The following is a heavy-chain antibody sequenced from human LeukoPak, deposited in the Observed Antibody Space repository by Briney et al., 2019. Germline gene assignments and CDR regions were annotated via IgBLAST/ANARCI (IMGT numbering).Heavy chain of an antibody. Sequence: GGSLRLSCAASGFTFSSYEMNWVRQAPGKGREWVSYISSSGSTIYYADSVKGRFTISRDNSKNTLYLQMNSLRAEDTAVYYCTRDWRYMAFDIWGQGTMVTVSS. J-gene: IGHJ3*02. CDR3: TRDWRYMAFDI. D-gene: IGHD1-14*01. V-gene: IGHV3-48*03. CDR1: GFTFSSYE. CDR2: ISSSGSTI.